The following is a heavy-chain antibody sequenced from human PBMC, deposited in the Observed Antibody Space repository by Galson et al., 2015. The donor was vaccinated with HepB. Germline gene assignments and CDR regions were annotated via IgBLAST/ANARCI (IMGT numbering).Heavy chain of an antibody. CDR2: ISGSGGST. D-gene: IGHD3-22*01. V-gene: IGHV3-23*01. CDR3: AKITQEVEDYYDSSGSDVSFY. J-gene: IGHJ4*02. CDR1: GFTFSSYA. Sequence: SLRLSCAASGFTFSSYAMSWVRQAPGKGLEWVSAISGSGGSTYYADSVKGRFTISRDNSKNTLYLQMNSLRAEDTAVYYCAKITQEVEDYYDSSGSDVSFYWGQGTLVTVSS.